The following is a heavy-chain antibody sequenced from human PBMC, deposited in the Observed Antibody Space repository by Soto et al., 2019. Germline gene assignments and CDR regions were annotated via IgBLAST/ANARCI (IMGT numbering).Heavy chain of an antibody. CDR1: WYKVSTWHNFTSYW. J-gene: IGHJ4*02. Sequence: PGESLKISCMGSWYKVSTWHNFTSYWIAWVRQMPGEGLEWMGIIYPGDSDTRYSPSFQGQVTISADKSINSVYLQWSSLKASETAMYYCASNWNDEVSLFRWGQGTLVTVSS. D-gene: IGHD1-20*01. V-gene: IGHV5-51*01. CDR2: IYPGDSDT. CDR3: ASNWNDEVSLFR.